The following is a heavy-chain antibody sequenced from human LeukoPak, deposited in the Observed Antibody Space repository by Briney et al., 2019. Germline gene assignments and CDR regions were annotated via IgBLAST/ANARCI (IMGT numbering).Heavy chain of an antibody. Sequence: GGSLRLSCAASGFTVSSNYMSWVRQAPGKGLEWVSVIYSGGSTYYADSVKGRFTISRDNSKNTLYLQMNSLRAEDTAVYYCAREGYYYYYMDVWGKGTTVTISS. J-gene: IGHJ6*03. V-gene: IGHV3-53*01. CDR2: IYSGGST. CDR1: GFTVSSNY. CDR3: AREGYYYYYMDV.